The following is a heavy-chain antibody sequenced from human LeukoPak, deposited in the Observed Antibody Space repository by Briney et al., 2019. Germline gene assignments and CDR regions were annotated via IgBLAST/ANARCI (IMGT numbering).Heavy chain of an antibody. CDR1: GFTFSSYA. CDR2: ISGSGGST. CDR3: AKENCGGDCDPPSYYYYGMDV. D-gene: IGHD2-21*02. V-gene: IGHV3-23*01. Sequence: GGSLRLSCAASGFTFSSYAMSWVRQAPGKGLGWVSAISGSGGSTYYADSVKGRFTISRDNSKNTLYLQMNSLRAEDTAVYYCAKENCGGDCDPPSYYYYGMDVWGQGTTVTVSS. J-gene: IGHJ6*02.